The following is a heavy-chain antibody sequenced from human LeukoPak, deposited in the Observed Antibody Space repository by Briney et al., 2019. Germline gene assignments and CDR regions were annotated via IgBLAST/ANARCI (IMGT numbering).Heavy chain of an antibody. CDR2: INPNSGGT. J-gene: IGHJ3*02. CDR1: GYTFTGYY. Sequence: ASVKVSCKASGYTFTGYYMHWVRQAPGQGLEWMGRINPNSGGTNYAQKFQGRVTMTRDTSISTAYMELSRPRSDDTAVYYCARGYYYDSSAPFDIWGQGTMVTVSS. CDR3: ARGYYYDSSAPFDI. V-gene: IGHV1-2*06. D-gene: IGHD3-22*01.